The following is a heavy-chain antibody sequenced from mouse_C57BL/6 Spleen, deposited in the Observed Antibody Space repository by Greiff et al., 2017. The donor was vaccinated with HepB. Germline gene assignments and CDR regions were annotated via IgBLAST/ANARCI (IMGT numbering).Heavy chain of an antibody. D-gene: IGHD2-4*01. V-gene: IGHV5-4*01. J-gene: IGHJ2*01. CDR2: ISDGGSYT. CDR1: GFTFSSYA. CDR3: ASAYDDDDRYYFDY. Sequence: EVQWVESGGGLVKPGGSLKLSCAASGFTFSSYAMSWVRQTPEKRLEWVATISDGGSYTYYPDNVKGRFTISRDNAKNNLYLQMSHLKSEDTAMYYCASAYDDDDRYYFDYWGQGTTLTVSS.